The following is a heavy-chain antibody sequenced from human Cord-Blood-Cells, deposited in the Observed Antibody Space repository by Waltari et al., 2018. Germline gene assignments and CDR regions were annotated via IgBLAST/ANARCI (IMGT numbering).Heavy chain of an antibody. Sequence: EVQPVESGGGLIQPGGYLSLSCAASGFTVSSNSMSGVRQAPGKGREWVSVIYSGGSTYYADSVKGRFTISRDNSKNTLYLQMNSLRAEDTAVYYCAATTMVRGVINYWGQGTLVTVSS. J-gene: IGHJ4*02. CDR3: AATTMVRGVINY. D-gene: IGHD3-10*01. V-gene: IGHV3-53*01. CDR1: GFTVSSNS. CDR2: IYSGGST.